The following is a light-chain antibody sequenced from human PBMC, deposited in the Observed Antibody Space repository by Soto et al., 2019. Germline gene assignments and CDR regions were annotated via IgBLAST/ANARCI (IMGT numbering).Light chain of an antibody. CDR2: DAS. CDR3: QQRSSWPRT. CDR1: QSISSD. V-gene: IGKV3-11*01. Sequence: EIVLTQSPATLSLSPGERATLSCRASQSISSDLAWYQQKPGQAPRLFIYDASNRVTGIPARFRGSGSGTDFTLTISTLEPEDFAVYYCQQRSSWPRTFGQGTQVEIK. J-gene: IGKJ1*01.